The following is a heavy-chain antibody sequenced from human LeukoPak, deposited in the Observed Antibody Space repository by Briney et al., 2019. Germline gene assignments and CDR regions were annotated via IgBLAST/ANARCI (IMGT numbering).Heavy chain of an antibody. CDR3: ASGVTTVADAFDI. CDR1: GGSISSYY. V-gene: IGHV4-59*12. D-gene: IGHD4-23*01. Sequence: PSETLSLTCTVAGGSISSYYWSWIRQPPGKGLEWIGYIYYSGSTNYNPSLKSRVTISVDTSKNQFSLKLSSVTAADTAVYYCASGVTTVADAFDIWGQGTMVTVSS. J-gene: IGHJ3*02. CDR2: IYYSGST.